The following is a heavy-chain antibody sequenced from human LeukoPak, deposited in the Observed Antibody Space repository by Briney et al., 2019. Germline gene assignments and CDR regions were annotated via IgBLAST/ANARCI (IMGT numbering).Heavy chain of an antibody. D-gene: IGHD2-15*01. V-gene: IGHV4-59*12. J-gene: IGHJ5*02. CDR2: VYYSGST. Sequence: ASETLSLTCTVSGGSISSYYWSWIRQPPGKGLEWIGYVYYSGSTNYNPSLKSRGTISVDTSKNQFSLKLSSVTAADTAVYYCARFRYCSGGSCYFPNWFDPWGQGTLVTVSS. CDR1: GGSISSYY. CDR3: ARFRYCSGGSCYFPNWFDP.